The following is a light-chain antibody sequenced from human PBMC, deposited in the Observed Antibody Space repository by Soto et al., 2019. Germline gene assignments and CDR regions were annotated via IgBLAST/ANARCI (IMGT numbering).Light chain of an antibody. Sequence: QSVLTQPPSVSGAPGQRVTISCTGCSSNIGAGCEVHWYQHLPGKAPKLLIYGNTNRPSGVPDRFSGSKSGTSASLAITGLQAEDEPDYYCQSYDSSLSASYVFGGGTKVTVL. CDR1: SSNIGAGCE. V-gene: IGLV1-40*01. J-gene: IGLJ1*01. CDR3: QSYDSSLSASYV. CDR2: GNT.